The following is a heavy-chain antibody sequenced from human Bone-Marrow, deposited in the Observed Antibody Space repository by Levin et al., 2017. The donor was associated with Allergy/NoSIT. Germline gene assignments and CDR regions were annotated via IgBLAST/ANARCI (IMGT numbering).Heavy chain of an antibody. CDR1: GFTISSNY. D-gene: IGHD5-18*01. CDR2: IYSSGKT. CDR3: VRGYKYGLADF. Sequence: GESLKISCAVSGFTISSNYMSWVRQAPGKGLEWVSIIYSSGKTDDADSVKGRFTISRDSFINTPYLQMTSLRAEDTAMYYCVRGYKYGLADFWGQGTPVTVSS. J-gene: IGHJ4*02. V-gene: IGHV3-53*01.